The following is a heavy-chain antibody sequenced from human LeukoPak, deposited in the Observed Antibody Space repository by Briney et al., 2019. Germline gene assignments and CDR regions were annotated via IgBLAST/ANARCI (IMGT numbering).Heavy chain of an antibody. CDR1: AGSISHYY. CDR3: ARGSFLEWNNGFDP. Sequence: PSETLSLTCSVSAGSISHYYWNWIRQPAGKGLEWIGRIYTNGTTNYNPSLKSRVTMSIDTSKSEFSLRLNSVTAADPALYYCARGSFLEWNNGFDPWGQGTLVIVSS. V-gene: IGHV4-4*07. J-gene: IGHJ5*02. D-gene: IGHD3-3*02. CDR2: IYTNGTT.